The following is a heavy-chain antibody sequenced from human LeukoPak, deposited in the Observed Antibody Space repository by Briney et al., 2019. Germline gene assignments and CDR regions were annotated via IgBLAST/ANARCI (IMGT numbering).Heavy chain of an antibody. Sequence: ASVKVSCKASGYTFTTYGLSWVRQAPGQGLEWLGWISTYDNNIKYAQSLQGRLTLTIDASTSTAYMELRSLTSDDTAVYYCARETYSNILTGTDFWGPGTLVTVSS. V-gene: IGHV1-18*01. D-gene: IGHD3-9*01. CDR2: ISTYDNNI. J-gene: IGHJ1*01. CDR3: ARETYSNILTGTDF. CDR1: GYTFTTYG.